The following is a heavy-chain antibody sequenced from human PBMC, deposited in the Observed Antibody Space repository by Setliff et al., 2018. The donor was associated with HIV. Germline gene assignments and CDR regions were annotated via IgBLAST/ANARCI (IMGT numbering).Heavy chain of an antibody. CDR3: SRGGGYSSSPSL. V-gene: IGHV4-34*01. CDR2: INHSGST. Sequence: SETLSLTCAVYGGSLSGYHWSWIRQSPEKGLEWIGEINHSGSTNYNPSLKSRVTMSVDTSKNQFSLKLSSVTAADTAVYYCSRGGGYSSSPSLWGQGTLVTVSS. D-gene: IGHD6-13*01. CDR1: GGSLSGYH. J-gene: IGHJ4*02.